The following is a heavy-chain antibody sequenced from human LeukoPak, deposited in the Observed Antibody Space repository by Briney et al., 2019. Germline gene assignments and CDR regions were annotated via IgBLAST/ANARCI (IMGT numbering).Heavy chain of an antibody. J-gene: IGHJ1*01. Sequence: ASVKVSCKVSGYTLTELSMHWVRQAPGKGLEWMGGFDPEDGETIYAQKFQGRVTMTEDTSTDTAYMELSSLRSEDTAVYYCAKICSSTSCPSEYFQHWGQGTLVTVSS. D-gene: IGHD2-2*01. CDR2: FDPEDGET. CDR1: GYTLTELS. V-gene: IGHV1-24*01. CDR3: AKICSSTSCPSEYFQH.